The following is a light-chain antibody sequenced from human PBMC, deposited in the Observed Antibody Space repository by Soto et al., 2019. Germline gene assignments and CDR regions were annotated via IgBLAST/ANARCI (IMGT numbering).Light chain of an antibody. CDR2: GSS. J-gene: IGKJ5*01. V-gene: IGKV3-20*01. CDR1: QSVSSSY. Sequence: EIVLTQSPGTLSLSPGERATLSCRASQSVSSSYLAWYQQKPGQAPRLLIYGSSSWATGIPDRFSGSGSGTDFTLTISRLEPEDFAVYYCQQYGRSPLVTFGQGTRLEIK. CDR3: QQYGRSPLVT.